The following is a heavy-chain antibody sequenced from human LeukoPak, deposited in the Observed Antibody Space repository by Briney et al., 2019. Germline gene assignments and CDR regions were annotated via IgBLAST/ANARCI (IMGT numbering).Heavy chain of an antibody. V-gene: IGHV3-7*01. CDR1: GLNFRKSW. Sequence: GGSLRLSCAASGLNFRKSWMTWVRQAPGRGLEWVASIRDDGSENFYVDSVKGRLTISRDNAKNSLYLQMNSLRAEDTAVYYCTNWGDAWGLDFWGQGILVSVSS. CDR2: IRDDGSEN. J-gene: IGHJ4*02. CDR3: TNWGDAWGLDF. D-gene: IGHD7-27*01.